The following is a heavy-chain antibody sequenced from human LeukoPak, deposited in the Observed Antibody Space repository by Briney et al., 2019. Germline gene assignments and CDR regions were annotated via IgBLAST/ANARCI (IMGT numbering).Heavy chain of an antibody. CDR1: GYTFTSYG. Sequence: ASVKVSCKASGYTFTSYGISWVRQAPGQGLEWMGWISAYNGNTNYAQKLQGRVTMTTDTSTSTAYMELRSLRSDDTAVYYCAGNKAMITFGGVYDYWGQGTLVTVSS. CDR3: AGNKAMITFGGVYDY. V-gene: IGHV1-18*01. J-gene: IGHJ4*02. D-gene: IGHD3-16*01. CDR2: ISAYNGNT.